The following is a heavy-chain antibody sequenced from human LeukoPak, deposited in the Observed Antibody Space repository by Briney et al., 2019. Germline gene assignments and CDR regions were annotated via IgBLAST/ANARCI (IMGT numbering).Heavy chain of an antibody. CDR3: ARVLRLRYFDGGWFDP. V-gene: IGHV4-38-2*02. J-gene: IGHJ5*02. CDR1: GYSISSGYY. Sequence: SETLSLTCTVSGYSISSGYYWGWIRQPPGKGLEGIGSIYHSGSTYYNPSLKSRVTISVDTSKKQFSLKLSSVTAADTAVYSCARVLRLRYFDGGWFDPWGQGTLVTVSS. D-gene: IGHD3-9*01. CDR2: IYHSGST.